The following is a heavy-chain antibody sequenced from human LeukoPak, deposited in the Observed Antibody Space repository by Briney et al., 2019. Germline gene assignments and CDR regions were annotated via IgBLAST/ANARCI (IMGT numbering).Heavy chain of an antibody. D-gene: IGHD3-22*01. CDR1: GFTFRSYW. CDR3: AKRRYDSSGFDYFDY. Sequence: GGSLRLSCAASGFTFRSYWMSWVRQAPGKGLEWVANIKEDGSEKYYVDSVKGRFTISRDNAKNSLYLQMNSLRAEDTAVYYCAKRRYDSSGFDYFDYWGQGTLVTVSS. CDR2: IKEDGSEK. J-gene: IGHJ4*02. V-gene: IGHV3-7*03.